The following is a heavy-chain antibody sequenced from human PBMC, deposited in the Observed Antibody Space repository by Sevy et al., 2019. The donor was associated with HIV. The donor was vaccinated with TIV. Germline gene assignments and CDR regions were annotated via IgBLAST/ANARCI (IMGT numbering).Heavy chain of an antibody. D-gene: IGHD2-2*01. CDR1: GFSFSNYW. Sequence: GGSLRLSCAASGFSFSNYWMSWVRQAPGKGLEWVANIKRDGSAKYYVASVKGRFTISRDNAKTSLFLQMNSLRGEDTAVYYCARDCSSASCLWGMDVWGQGTTVTVSS. CDR2: IKRDGSAK. J-gene: IGHJ6*02. V-gene: IGHV3-7*03. CDR3: ARDCSSASCLWGMDV.